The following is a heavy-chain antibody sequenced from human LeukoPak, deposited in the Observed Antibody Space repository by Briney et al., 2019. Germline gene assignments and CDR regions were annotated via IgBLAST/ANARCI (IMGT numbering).Heavy chain of an antibody. J-gene: IGHJ4*02. CDR2: ISGRSDNT. CDR3: AKWGDYDVLTGYYVSDF. V-gene: IGHV3-23*01. D-gene: IGHD3-9*01. CDR1: GFIFSNYA. Sequence: GGSLRLSCAASGFIFSNYAMYWVRQAPGKGLEWVSAISGRSDNTYYADSVKGRFTLSRDSSKNTLYLQMNSLRADDTAVYYCAKWGDYDVLTGYYVSDFWGQGTPVTVSS.